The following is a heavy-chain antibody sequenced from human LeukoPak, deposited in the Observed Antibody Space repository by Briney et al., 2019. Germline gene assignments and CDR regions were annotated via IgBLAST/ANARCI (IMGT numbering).Heavy chain of an antibody. Sequence: SVKVSCKASGGTFSSYTISWVRQAPGQGLEWMGRIIPILGIANYAQKFQGRVTITADKSTSTAYMELRSLSSDDTAVYYCARDIAVAGAYFQHWGQGTLVTVSS. D-gene: IGHD6-19*01. V-gene: IGHV1-69*04. CDR1: GGTFSSYT. CDR3: ARDIAVAGAYFQH. J-gene: IGHJ1*01. CDR2: IIPILGIA.